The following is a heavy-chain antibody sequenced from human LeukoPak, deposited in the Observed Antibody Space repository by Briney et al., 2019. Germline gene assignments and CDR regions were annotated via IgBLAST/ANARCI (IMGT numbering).Heavy chain of an antibody. CDR3: ARGYYDSSAIPAY. V-gene: IGHV3-21*01. Sequence: GGSLRLSCADSGLTISNNWMSWVRQAPGKGLEWVSSISSSSSYIYYADSVKGRFTISRDNAKNSLYLQMNSLRAEDTAVYYCARGYYDSSAIPAYWGQGTLVTVSS. CDR2: ISSSSSYI. D-gene: IGHD3-22*01. J-gene: IGHJ4*02. CDR1: GLTISNNW.